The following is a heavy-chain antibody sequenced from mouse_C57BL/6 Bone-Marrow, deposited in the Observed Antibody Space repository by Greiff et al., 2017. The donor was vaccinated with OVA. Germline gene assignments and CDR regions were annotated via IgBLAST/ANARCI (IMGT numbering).Heavy chain of an antibody. V-gene: IGHV1-82*01. Sequence: QVQLKQSGPELVKPGASVKISCKASGYAFSSSWMNWVKQRPGKGLEWIGRIYPGDGDTNYNGKFKGKATLTADKSSSTAYMQLSSLTSEDSAVYYCASETAQATASYWGQGTLVTVSA. D-gene: IGHD3-2*02. CDR1: GYAFSSSW. CDR3: ASETAQATASY. J-gene: IGHJ3*01. CDR2: IYPGDGDT.